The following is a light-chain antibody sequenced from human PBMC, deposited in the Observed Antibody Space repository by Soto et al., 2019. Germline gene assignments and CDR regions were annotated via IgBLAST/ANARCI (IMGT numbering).Light chain of an antibody. V-gene: IGKV3-15*01. CDR3: QQYSDWPPLT. J-gene: IGKJ4*01. CDR2: GAS. Sequence: EIVMTQSPATLSVSPGERATLSCRASQSISSSLAWYQHKAGQAPRLLIHGASTRATGIPDRFSGSGSRTEFALTISSLQTEDCAVYYCQQYSDWPPLTFGGGTKVEIK. CDR1: QSISSS.